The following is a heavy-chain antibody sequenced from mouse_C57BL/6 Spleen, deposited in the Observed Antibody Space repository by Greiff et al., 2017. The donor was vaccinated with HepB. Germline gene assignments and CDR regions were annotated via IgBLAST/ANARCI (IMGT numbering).Heavy chain of an antibody. CDR1: GYSFTGYF. V-gene: IGHV1-20*01. CDR2: INPYNGDT. J-gene: IGHJ4*01. CDR3: ARGHGYYDAMDY. Sequence: VQLKESGPELVKPGGSVKISCKASGYSFTGYFMNWVMQSHGKSLEWIGRINPYNGDTFYNQKFKGKATLTVDKSSSTAHMELRSLTSEDSAVYYCARGHGYYDAMDYWGQGTSVTVSS. D-gene: IGHD2-2*01.